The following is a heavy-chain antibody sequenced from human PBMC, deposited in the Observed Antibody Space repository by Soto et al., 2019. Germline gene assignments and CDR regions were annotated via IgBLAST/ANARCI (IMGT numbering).Heavy chain of an antibody. CDR2: INAGNGNT. CDR1: GYTFTSYA. Sequence: ASVKVSCKASGYTFTSYAMHWVRQAPGQRLEWMGWINAGNGNTKYSQKFQGRVTITRDTSASTAYMELSSLRSEDTAVYYCARNARPYEQRHYYYYGMDVWGQGTTVTVS. V-gene: IGHV1-3*01. CDR3: ARNARPYEQRHYYYYGMDV. J-gene: IGHJ6*02. D-gene: IGHD1-1*01.